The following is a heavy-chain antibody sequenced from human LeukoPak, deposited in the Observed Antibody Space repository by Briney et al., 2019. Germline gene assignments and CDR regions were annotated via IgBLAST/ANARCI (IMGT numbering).Heavy chain of an antibody. J-gene: IGHJ4*02. CDR3: ARVWRCADGVCPDVFES. V-gene: IGHV1-2*02. D-gene: IGHD2-8*01. Sequence: ASVKVSCKASGYTFTDYYIHWVRQAPGQGLEWMGWIVPKSGGTHYAQNLQGRVTMTRDTSINTAYLDLRSLRSDDTAVYYCARVWRCADGVCPDVFESWGQGTLVIVSS. CDR1: GYTFTDYY. CDR2: IVPKSGGT.